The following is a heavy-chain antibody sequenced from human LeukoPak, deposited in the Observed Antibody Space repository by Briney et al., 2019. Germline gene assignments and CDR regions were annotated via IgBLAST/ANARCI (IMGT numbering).Heavy chain of an antibody. CDR2: INHSGST. V-gene: IGHV4-34*01. CDR1: GGSFSDYY. D-gene: IGHD4-17*01. Sequence: SETLSLTCAVYGGSFSDYYWSWIRQPPGKGLEWIGGINHSGSTNYNPSLKSRVTISVDTSKNQFSLKLGSVTAADTAVYYCARVTVETTLDYWGQGTLVTVSS. CDR3: ARVTVETTLDY. J-gene: IGHJ4*02.